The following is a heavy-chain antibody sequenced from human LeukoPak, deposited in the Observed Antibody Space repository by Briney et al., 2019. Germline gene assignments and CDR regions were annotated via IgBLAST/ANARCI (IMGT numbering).Heavy chain of an antibody. CDR2: ITPNADWA. J-gene: IGHJ1*01. CDR3: AIMHGYYDGSGYWVQ. D-gene: IGHD3-22*01. Sequence: GGSLRLSCAASGFTFGSYDMSWVRQAPGRGLEWVSFITPNADWASYPDSVEGRFTISRDKPRNTLYMQMNSLRDEDTAVYYCAIMHGYYDGSGYWVQWGQGTLVTVSS. CDR1: GFTFGSYD. V-gene: IGHV3-23*01.